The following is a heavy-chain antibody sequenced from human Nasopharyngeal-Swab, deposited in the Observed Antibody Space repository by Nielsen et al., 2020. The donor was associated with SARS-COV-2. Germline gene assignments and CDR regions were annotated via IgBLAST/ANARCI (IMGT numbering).Heavy chain of an antibody. J-gene: IGHJ4*02. V-gene: IGHV3-23*01. CDR1: GFTFNNYA. CDR2: ISGSGGST. Sequence: GGLRLSCAASGFTFNNYAMTWVRQAPGKGLEWVSVISGSGGSTYYADSVKGRFTISRDNSKNTLYLQMNSLRAEDTAVYYCARYDDYYDSSGYAYWGQGTLVTVSS. D-gene: IGHD3-22*01. CDR3: ARYDDYYDSSGYAY.